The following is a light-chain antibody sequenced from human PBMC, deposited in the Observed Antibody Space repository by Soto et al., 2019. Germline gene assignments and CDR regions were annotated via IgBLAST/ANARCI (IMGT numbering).Light chain of an antibody. J-gene: IGKJ1*01. Sequence: IGLTQSPGTLSLSHGERATLPCRASQSVNSNYLAWYQQRPGQAPRLLMYSASTRAIGIPDRFSGSGSGTDFTLTLSRLEPEDFAAYFCQPFCSSPLWTFGQGTKVDI. V-gene: IGKV3-20*01. CDR1: QSVNSNY. CDR2: SAS. CDR3: QPFCSSPLWT.